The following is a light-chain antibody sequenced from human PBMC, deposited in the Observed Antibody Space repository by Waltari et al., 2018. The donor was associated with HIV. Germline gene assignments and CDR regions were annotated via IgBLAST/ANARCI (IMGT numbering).Light chain of an antibody. Sequence: SLLTHAPAAAAALRHRVTSPCTGSYAKRRPVLRAQLYLPLPRTAPKLLIYGTSIRPTGVPDRLYGSKSGTSASLAMTGLQAEDAADYYCQSYDSSLSGWVFGGGTKLTVL. CDR2: GTS. CDR3: QSYDSSLSGWV. J-gene: IGLJ3*02. V-gene: IGLV1-40*01. CDR1: YAKRRPVLR.